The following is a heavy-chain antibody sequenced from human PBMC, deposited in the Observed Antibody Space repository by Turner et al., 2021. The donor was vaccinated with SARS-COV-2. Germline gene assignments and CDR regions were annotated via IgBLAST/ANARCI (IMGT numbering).Heavy chain of an antibody. D-gene: IGHD3-10*01. V-gene: IGHV3-20*04. CDR1: GFTFDDYG. J-gene: IGHJ4*02. CDR3: ARDRGEGWFGESHYFDY. Sequence: EVQLVESGGGVVRPGGSLRLSCAASGFTFDDYGMCWVRPAPGKGLEWVSGINWNGGSTGYADSVKGRFTISRDNAKNSLYLQMNSLRAEDTALYYCARDRGEGWFGESHYFDYWGQGTLVTVSS. CDR2: INWNGGST.